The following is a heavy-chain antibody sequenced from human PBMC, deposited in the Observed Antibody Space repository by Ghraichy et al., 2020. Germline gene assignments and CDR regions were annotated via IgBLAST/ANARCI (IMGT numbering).Heavy chain of an antibody. J-gene: IGHJ2*01. CDR2: ISSSSTI. D-gene: IGHD1-7*01. Sequence: GESLNISCAASGFTFSSYSMNWVRQAPGKGLEWVSYISSSSTIYYADSVKGRFTISRDNAKNSLYLQMNSLRDEDTAVYYCARDPPVKLPENDWYFDLWGRGTLVTVSS. V-gene: IGHV3-48*02. CDR1: GFTFSSYS. CDR3: ARDPPVKLPENDWYFDL.